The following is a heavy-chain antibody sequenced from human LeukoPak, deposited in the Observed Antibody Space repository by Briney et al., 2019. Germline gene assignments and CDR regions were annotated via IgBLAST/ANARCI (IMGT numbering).Heavy chain of an antibody. D-gene: IGHD4-17*01. CDR1: GFTVSSNY. Sequence: GGSLRLSCAASGFTVSSNYMSWVRQAPGKGLEWVSVIYSGGSTYYADSVKGRFTISRDNSKNTLYLQMNSLRAEDTAVYYCARAAQSVTTFPSYYYYGMDVWGQGTTATVSS. CDR3: ARAAQSVTTFPSYYYYGMDV. V-gene: IGHV3-66*01. CDR2: IYSGGST. J-gene: IGHJ6*02.